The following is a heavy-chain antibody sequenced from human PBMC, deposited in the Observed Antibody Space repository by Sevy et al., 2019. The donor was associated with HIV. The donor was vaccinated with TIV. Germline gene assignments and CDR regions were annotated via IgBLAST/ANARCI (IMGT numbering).Heavy chain of an antibody. J-gene: IGHJ4*02. V-gene: IGHV3-23*01. CDR2: ISGSGGST. CDR1: GFTFSSYA. D-gene: IGHD3-10*01. CDR3: SRVAGSGTYYSRDFDY. Sequence: GGSLRLSCAASGFTFSSYAMSWVRQAPGKGLEWVSGISGSGGSTYYADSVKGRFTISRDNSKNMLYLQMNSLRAEDTAVYYCSRVAGSGTYYSRDFDYWGQGTLVTVSS.